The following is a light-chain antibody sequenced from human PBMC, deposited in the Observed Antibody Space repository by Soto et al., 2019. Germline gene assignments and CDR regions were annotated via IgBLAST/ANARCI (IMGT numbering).Light chain of an antibody. V-gene: IGLV1-51*01. CDR1: SSNIGNNY. CDR2: DNN. J-gene: IGLJ3*02. CDR3: GTWDSSLSGGV. Sequence: QSVLTQPPSVSAAPGQKVTISCSGSSSNIGNNYVSWYQQLPGTAPKVLIYDNNKRPSGIPDRFSGSKPGTSATLGITGLQTGDEADYYCGTWDSSLSGGVFGGGTKLTVL.